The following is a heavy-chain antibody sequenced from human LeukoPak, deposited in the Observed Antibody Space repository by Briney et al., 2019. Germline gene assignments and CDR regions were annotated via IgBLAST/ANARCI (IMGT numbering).Heavy chain of an antibody. J-gene: IGHJ4*02. CDR3: ARSKIAAALAFDY. D-gene: IGHD6-13*01. V-gene: IGHV4-4*07. CDR1: GYSISSGYY. Sequence: SETLSLTCTVSGYSISSGYYWSWIRQPAGKGLEWIGRIYTSGSTNYNPSLKSRVTMSVDTSKNQFSLKLSSVTAADTAVYYCARSKIAAALAFDYWGQGTLVTVSS. CDR2: IYTSGST.